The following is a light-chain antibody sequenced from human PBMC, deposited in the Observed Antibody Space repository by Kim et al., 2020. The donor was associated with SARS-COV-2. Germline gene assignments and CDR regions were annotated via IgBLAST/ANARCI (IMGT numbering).Light chain of an antibody. V-gene: IGLV2-8*01. J-gene: IGLJ3*02. CDR1: SSDVGNYNY. CDR2: DVT. Sequence: GQPCTISCTRTSSDVGNYNYVSWYQRLPGQAPKLTIYDVTARPSGVPYRVSGSKSGNTASLTVSGLQAEDEADYYCSSYAGSNNWLFGGGTQLTVL. CDR3: SSYAGSNNWL.